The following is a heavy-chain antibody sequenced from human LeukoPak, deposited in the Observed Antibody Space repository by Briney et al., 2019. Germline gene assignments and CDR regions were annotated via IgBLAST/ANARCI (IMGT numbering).Heavy chain of an antibody. D-gene: IGHD3-3*01. CDR2: INPNSGGT. Sequence: ASVKVSCKASGYTFTGYYMHWVRQAPGQRLEGMGWINPNSGGTNYAQKFQGRVTMTRDTSISTAYMELSRLRSDDTAVYYCARDLGLTRITIFGVVSDYWGQGTLVTVSS. V-gene: IGHV1-2*02. J-gene: IGHJ4*02. CDR1: GYTFTGYY. CDR3: ARDLGLTRITIFGVVSDY.